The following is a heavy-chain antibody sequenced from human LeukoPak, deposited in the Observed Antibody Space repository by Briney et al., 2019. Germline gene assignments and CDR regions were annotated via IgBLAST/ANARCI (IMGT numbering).Heavy chain of an antibody. CDR1: GGSFSGYY. CDR2: INHSGST. V-gene: IGHV4-34*01. Sequence: PSETLSLTCAVYGGSFSGYYWSWIRQPPGKGLEWIGEINHSGSTNYNPSLKSRVTISVDTSKNQFSLKLSSVTAADTAVYYCARDGGIAVAGTLDAFDIWGQGTMVTVSS. D-gene: IGHD6-19*01. J-gene: IGHJ3*02. CDR3: ARDGGIAVAGTLDAFDI.